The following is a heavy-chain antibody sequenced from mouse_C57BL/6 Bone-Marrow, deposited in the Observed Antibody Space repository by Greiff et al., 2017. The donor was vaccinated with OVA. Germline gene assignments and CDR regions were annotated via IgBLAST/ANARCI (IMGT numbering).Heavy chain of an antibody. J-gene: IGHJ3*01. CDR2: IWSGGST. D-gene: IGHD2-3*01. CDR3: AREDGYYVRFAY. V-gene: IGHV2-2*01. CDR1: GFSLNSYG. Sequence: VKLVESGPGLVQPSQSLSITCTVSGFSLNSYGVHWVRQSPGKGLEWLGVIWSGGSTDYNAAFISRLSISKDNSKSQVFFKMNSLQADDTAIYYCAREDGYYVRFAYWGQGTLVTVSA.